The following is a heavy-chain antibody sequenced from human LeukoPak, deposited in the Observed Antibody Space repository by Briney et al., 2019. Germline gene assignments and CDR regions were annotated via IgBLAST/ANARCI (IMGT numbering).Heavy chain of an antibody. CDR1: GGFISGYH. Sequence: SETLSLTCTVSGGFISGYHWTWIRQPAGKGLEWIGRIFSSGTTNYNPSLKSRVTMSVDTSKNQFSLKLSSVTAADTAMYYCARAESDQQQLVSYYFDYWGQGTLVTVSS. J-gene: IGHJ4*02. CDR3: ARAESDQQQLVSYYFDY. V-gene: IGHV4-4*07. CDR2: IFSSGTT. D-gene: IGHD6-13*01.